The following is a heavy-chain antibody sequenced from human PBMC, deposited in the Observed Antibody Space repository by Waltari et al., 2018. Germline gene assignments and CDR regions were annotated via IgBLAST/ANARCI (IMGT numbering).Heavy chain of an antibody. CDR1: GFTFSSYA. Sequence: EVQLVESGGGLVQPGGSLRLSCAASGFTFSSYAMSWVRQAPRKGLEWVSAISGSGGSTYYADSVKGRFTISRDNSKNTLYLQMNSLRAEDTAVYYCAKEGHYDSSGYYLGGFDYWGQGTLVTVSS. CDR3: AKEGHYDSSGYYLGGFDY. J-gene: IGHJ4*02. V-gene: IGHV3-23*04. CDR2: ISGSGGST. D-gene: IGHD3-22*01.